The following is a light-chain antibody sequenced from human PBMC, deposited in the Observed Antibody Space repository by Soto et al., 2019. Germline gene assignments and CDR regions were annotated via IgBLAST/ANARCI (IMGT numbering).Light chain of an antibody. CDR2: AAS. J-gene: IGKJ5*01. CDR3: QQLNSYPPY. CDR1: QDISTW. Sequence: DIQMTQTPSSVSASVGDRATITCRASQDISTWLAWYQQKPGKAPKLLIYAASTLQSGVPSRFSGSGSGTEFTLTISSLQPEDFATYYCQQLNSYPPYFGQGTRLRL. V-gene: IGKV1-12*01.